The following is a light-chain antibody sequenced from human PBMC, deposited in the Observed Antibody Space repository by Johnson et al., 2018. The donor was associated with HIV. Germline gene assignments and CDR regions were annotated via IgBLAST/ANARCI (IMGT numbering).Light chain of an antibody. J-gene: IGLJ1*01. Sequence: QSVLTQPPSVSAAPGQKVTISCSGSSSNIGNNYVSWYQLLPGTAPKLLIYVHNKRPSGISDRFSASKSSTSATLTITGLPPGDEADYYCGTWDSSLSAHYVFGTGTKVTVL. CDR1: SSNIGNNY. CDR2: VHN. CDR3: GTWDSSLSAHYV. V-gene: IGLV1-51*02.